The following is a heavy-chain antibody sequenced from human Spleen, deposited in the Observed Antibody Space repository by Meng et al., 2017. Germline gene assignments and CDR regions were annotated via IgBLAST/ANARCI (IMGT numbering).Heavy chain of an antibody. Sequence: QVQLQQWGAGLLKPSETLSLTCVVSGGSFSDYYWSWIRQPPGKGLEWIGEINHSASTNYNPSLESRATISVDTSQNNLSLKLSSVTAADSAVYYCARDSYFYSSGWWETHFDPWGQGTLVTVSS. J-gene: IGHJ5*02. V-gene: IGHV4-34*01. CDR1: GGSFSDYY. CDR3: ARDSYFYSSGWWETHFDP. D-gene: IGHD6-19*01. CDR2: INHSAST.